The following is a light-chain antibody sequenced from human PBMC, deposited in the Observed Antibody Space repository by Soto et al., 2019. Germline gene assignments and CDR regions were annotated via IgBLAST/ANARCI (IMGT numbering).Light chain of an antibody. CDR2: GAS. V-gene: IGKV3-15*01. CDR1: QSVNNN. Sequence: ETLMSQSPATLSVSPGERATLSCRASQSVNNNLAWYPQKLGQAPRVLIYGASTRATGIPARFTGSGSGTEFILTITSLQSEDSAVYYCQEYNTWPWTFGQGTKVDI. CDR3: QEYNTWPWT. J-gene: IGKJ1*01.